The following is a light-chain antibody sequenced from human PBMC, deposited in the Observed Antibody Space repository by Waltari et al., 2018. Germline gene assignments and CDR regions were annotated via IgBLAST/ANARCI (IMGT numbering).Light chain of an antibody. J-gene: IGLJ2*01. CDR3: NSYTSTSKVL. CDR2: EVS. CDR1: TSDIGHYDR. Sequence: QSDLTQSPSVSGSHGQSVTISCTGTTSDIGHYDRVSCYHQSPGTDPKLLIYEVSHRFSGVPDRFSGSKSGNTASLSISGLQAEDEGYYYCNSYTSTSKVLFGEGTKLTVL. V-gene: IGLV2-18*02.